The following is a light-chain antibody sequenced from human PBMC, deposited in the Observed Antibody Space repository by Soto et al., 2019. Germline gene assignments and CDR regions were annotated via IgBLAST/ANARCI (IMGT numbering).Light chain of an antibody. CDR2: DAS. CDR3: QQYGSSPRT. Sequence: EIVLTQSPGTRSLSPGERATLSCRASQSVSSTYLAWHQQKPGQAPRLLIYDASSRATGIPDRFSGSGSGTDFTLTISRLEPEDFAVYYCQQYGSSPRTFGQGTKVEIK. V-gene: IGKV3-20*01. CDR1: QSVSSTY. J-gene: IGKJ1*01.